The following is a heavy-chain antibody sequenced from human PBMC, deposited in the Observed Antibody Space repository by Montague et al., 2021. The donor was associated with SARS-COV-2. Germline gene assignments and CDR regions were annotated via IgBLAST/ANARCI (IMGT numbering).Heavy chain of an antibody. J-gene: IGHJ2*01. CDR2: IYYSGST. CDR1: GGSISSSSYY. V-gene: IGHV4-39*01. Sequence: SETRSLTCTVSGGSISSSSYYWGWIRQPPGKGLEWIGSIYYSGSTYYNPSLKSRVTISVDTSENRFSLKLSSVTAADTAVYYCARHYYDSSGYYSPWYFDLWGRGTLVTVSS. CDR3: ARHYYDSSGYYSPWYFDL. D-gene: IGHD3-22*01.